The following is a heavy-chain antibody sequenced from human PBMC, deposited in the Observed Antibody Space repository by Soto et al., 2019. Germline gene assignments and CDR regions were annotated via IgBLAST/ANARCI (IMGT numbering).Heavy chain of an antibody. CDR3: ASATRTMVRGVVADY. CDR2: IIPIFGTA. CDR1: GGTFSSYA. Sequence: ASVKVSCKASGGTFSSYAISWVRQAPGQGLEWMGGIIPIFGTANYAQKFQGRVTITADKSTSTAYMELSSLRSEDTAVYYCASATRTMVRGVVADYWGQGTLVTVSS. V-gene: IGHV1-69*06. D-gene: IGHD3-10*01. J-gene: IGHJ4*02.